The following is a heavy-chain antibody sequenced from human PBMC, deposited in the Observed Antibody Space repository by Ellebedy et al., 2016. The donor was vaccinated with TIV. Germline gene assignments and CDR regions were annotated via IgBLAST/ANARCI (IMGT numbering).Heavy chain of an antibody. CDR3: ARATSGFDY. CDR1: GFTFSDYY. J-gene: IGHJ4*02. V-gene: IGHV3-13*01. D-gene: IGHD5-24*01. CDR2: ITSAGDT. Sequence: GESLKISCAASGFTFSDYYMNWVRQPTGKGLEWVSGITSAGDTYYLGSVKGRFILSRDSAKNSLYLQMNSLRAEDTAVYYCARATSGFDYWGQGALATVSS.